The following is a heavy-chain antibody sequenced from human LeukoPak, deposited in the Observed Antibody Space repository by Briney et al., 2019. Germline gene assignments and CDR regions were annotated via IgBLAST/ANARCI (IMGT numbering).Heavy chain of an antibody. CDR1: GFSISSDKY. D-gene: IGHD4-17*01. V-gene: IGHV4-38-2*01. CDR3: ARLIYGDYFDY. Sequence: PSETLSLTCAVSGFSISSDKYWGWIRQPPGKGLEWIGSIYHTGSTYYNPSLKSRVAISVDTSKNQFSLKLSSVTAADTAVYYCARLIYGDYFDYWGQGTLVTVSS. J-gene: IGHJ4*02. CDR2: IYHTGST.